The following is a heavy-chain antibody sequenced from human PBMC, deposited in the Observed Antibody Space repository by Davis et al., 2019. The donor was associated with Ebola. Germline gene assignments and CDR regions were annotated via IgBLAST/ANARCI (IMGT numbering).Heavy chain of an antibody. J-gene: IGHJ5*02. V-gene: IGHV4-59*01. Sequence: PSETLSLTCTVSGGSISSYYWSWIRQPPGKGLEWIGYIYDSGNTNYNPSLMSRVTISVDTSKNQFSLKLGSVTAADTAVYYCARVAYSYGLGHWFDPWGQGTLVTVSS. CDR1: GGSISSYY. CDR3: ARVAYSYGLGHWFDP. CDR2: IYDSGNT. D-gene: IGHD5-18*01.